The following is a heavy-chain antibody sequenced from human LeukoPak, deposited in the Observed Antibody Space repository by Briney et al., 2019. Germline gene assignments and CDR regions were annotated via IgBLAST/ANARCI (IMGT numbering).Heavy chain of an antibody. Sequence: SETLSLTCAVYGGSFSGYYWSWIRQPPGKGLEWIGEINHSGSTNYNPSLKSRVTISVDTSKNQFSLKLSSVTDADTAVYYCPRGRGGGGRCFDHWGQGTDATVSS. CDR3: PRGRGGGGRCFDH. V-gene: IGHV4-34*01. D-gene: IGHD4-23*01. J-gene: IGHJ5*02. CDR1: GGSFSGYY. CDR2: INHSGST.